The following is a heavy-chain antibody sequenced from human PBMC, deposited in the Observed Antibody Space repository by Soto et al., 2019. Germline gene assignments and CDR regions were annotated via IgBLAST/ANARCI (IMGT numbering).Heavy chain of an antibody. CDR3: ARGRTIFGVVNFGY. CDR1: GGTLSNYA. Sequence: QVQLVQSGAEVKKPGSSVKVSCKASGGTLSNYAIAWVRLAPGQGLEWVGGVIPIFSIMKYAQKFQDRVTFSADDSTNTAYMELSCLTSEDTAVYYCARGRTIFGVVNFGYWGQGTLVTVSS. D-gene: IGHD3-3*01. V-gene: IGHV1-69*01. CDR2: VIPIFSIM. J-gene: IGHJ4*02.